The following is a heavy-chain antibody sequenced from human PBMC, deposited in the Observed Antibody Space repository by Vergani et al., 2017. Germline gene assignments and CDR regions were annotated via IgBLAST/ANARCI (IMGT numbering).Heavy chain of an antibody. V-gene: IGHV1-69*12. CDR3: ASGGMTMVTERTKNWFDP. CDR2: NIPIFGTA. Sequence: VQLVQSGAEVKKPGSSVKVSCKASGGTFSSYAISWVRQAPGQGFEWMGGNIPIFGTANYAQEFQGRVTITADESTITAYMELGSQRSEDTAVYYCASGGMTMVTERTKNWFDPWGQGTLVTVSS. CDR1: GGTFSSYA. D-gene: IGHD4/OR15-4a*01. J-gene: IGHJ5*02.